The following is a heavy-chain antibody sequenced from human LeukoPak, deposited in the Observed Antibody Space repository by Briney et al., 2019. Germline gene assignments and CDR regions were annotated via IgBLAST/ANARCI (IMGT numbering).Heavy chain of an antibody. CDR3: AKWGDYDILTGNYVSDY. CDR1: GFTFSNYA. J-gene: IGHJ4*02. Sequence: GGSLRLSCAASGFTFSNYAMSWVRQAPGKGLEWVSAITGSDGTTYYADSVKGRFTISRDNSKNTLYLQMNSLRAEDTAVYYCAKWGDYDILTGNYVSDYWGQGTLVTVSS. V-gene: IGHV3-23*01. CDR2: ITGSDGTT. D-gene: IGHD3-9*01.